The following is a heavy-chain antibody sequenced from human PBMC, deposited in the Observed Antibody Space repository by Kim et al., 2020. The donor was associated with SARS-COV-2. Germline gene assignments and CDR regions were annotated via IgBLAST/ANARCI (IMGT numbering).Heavy chain of an antibody. CDR1: GGSISSSSYY. CDR2: IYYSGST. Sequence: SETLSLTCTVSGGSISSSSYYWGWIRQPPGKGLEWIGSIYYSGSTYYNPSLKSRVTISVDTSKNQFSLKLSSVTAADTAVYYCASPSYCSSTSCYVSDAFDIWGQGTMVTVSS. V-gene: IGHV4-39*01. CDR3: ASPSYCSSTSCYVSDAFDI. D-gene: IGHD2-2*01. J-gene: IGHJ3*02.